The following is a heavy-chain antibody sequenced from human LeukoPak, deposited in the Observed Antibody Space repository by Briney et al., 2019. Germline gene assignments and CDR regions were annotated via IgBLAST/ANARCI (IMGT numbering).Heavy chain of an antibody. V-gene: IGHV3-23*01. CDR1: GLTFSSYA. D-gene: IGHD6-19*01. CDR2: ITISGGST. Sequence: GGSLRLSCAASGLTFSSYAMSWVRQAPGKGLEWVSAITISGGSTYYADSVKGRFTISRDSSKNTLYLQMNSLRAEDTAVYYCAKERPGYSGGLYYFDYWGQGNLVTVSS. CDR3: AKERPGYSGGLYYFDY. J-gene: IGHJ4*02.